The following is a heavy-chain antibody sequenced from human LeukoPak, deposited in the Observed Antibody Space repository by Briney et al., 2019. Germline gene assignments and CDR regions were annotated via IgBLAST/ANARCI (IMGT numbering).Heavy chain of an antibody. J-gene: IGHJ4*02. Sequence: GGSLRLSCAASGFTFSSYWMSWVRQAPGKGLEWVANIKQDGSEKYYVDSVKGRFTISRDNAKNSLYLQINSLRAEDTAVYYCARVVYGGNSNWHYWGQGTLVTVSS. CDR2: IKQDGSEK. CDR1: GFTFSSYW. D-gene: IGHD4-23*01. V-gene: IGHV3-7*01. CDR3: ARVVYGGNSNWHY.